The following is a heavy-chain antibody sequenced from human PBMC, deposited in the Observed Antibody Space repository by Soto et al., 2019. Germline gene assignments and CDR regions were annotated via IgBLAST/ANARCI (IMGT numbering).Heavy chain of an antibody. D-gene: IGHD5-12*01. CDR2: IYWDDDK. J-gene: IGHJ6*02. CDR3: AHANVDIVATYGMDV. V-gene: IGHV2-5*02. CDR1: GFSLSTSGVG. Sequence: QITLKESGPTLVKPTQTLTLTCTFSGFSLSTSGVGVGWIRQPPGKALEWLALIYWDDDKRYSPSLKSRLTTTKDTSKNQVVLTMTNMDPVDTATYYCAHANVDIVATYGMDVWGQGTTVTVSS.